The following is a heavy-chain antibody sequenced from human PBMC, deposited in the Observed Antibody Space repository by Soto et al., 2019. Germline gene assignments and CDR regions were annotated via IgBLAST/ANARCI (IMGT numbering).Heavy chain of an antibody. CDR1: GGSFSGYY. Sequence: QVQLQQWGAGLLKPSETLSLTCAVYGGSFSGYYWSWIRQPPGKGLEWVGEIDHSGSTNYHPSLTTRGTNTSHTSQNQFSLQLSSVTVADTAGYYGARAVGDCSSASGYFVSWGQGPLDTVSS. D-gene: IGHD2-2*01. J-gene: IGHJ4*02. V-gene: IGHV4-34*01. CDR2: IDHSGST. CDR3: ARAVGDCSSASGYFVS.